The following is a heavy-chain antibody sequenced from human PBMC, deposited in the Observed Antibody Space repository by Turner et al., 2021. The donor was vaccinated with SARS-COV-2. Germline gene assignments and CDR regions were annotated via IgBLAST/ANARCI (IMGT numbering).Heavy chain of an antibody. CDR1: GYTLIDLS. CDR2: FDPEDAET. CDR3: ATGYAYCGGDCSIDY. D-gene: IGHD2-21*02. V-gene: IGHV1-24*01. Sequence: QVQLVQSGAEVKKPWASVKVSCKVSGYTLIDLSMHWVRQAPGKGLEWMGGFDPEDAETIYAQKFQGRVTMTEDTSTDTAYMELSSLRSEDTAVYYCATGYAYCGGDCSIDYWGQGTLVTVSS. J-gene: IGHJ4*02.